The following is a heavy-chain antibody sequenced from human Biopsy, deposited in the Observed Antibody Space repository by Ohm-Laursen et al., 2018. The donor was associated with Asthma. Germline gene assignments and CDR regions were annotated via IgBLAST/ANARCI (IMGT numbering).Heavy chain of an antibody. CDR2: IYYTGST. D-gene: IGHD6-19*01. Sequence: SETLSLTCTVSGGSINNYYWSWIRQPPGKGLDLIGYIYYTGSTNYNPSLKSRVTLSVDTSNNQFSLKLSSVTAADTAFYYCARVWAGGFDSWGQGTQVTVSS. CDR3: ARVWAGGFDS. J-gene: IGHJ4*02. V-gene: IGHV4-59*01. CDR1: GGSINNYY.